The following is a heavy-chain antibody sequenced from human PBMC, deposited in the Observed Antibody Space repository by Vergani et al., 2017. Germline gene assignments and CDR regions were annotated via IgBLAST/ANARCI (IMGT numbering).Heavy chain of an antibody. Sequence: EVQLVESGGGLVQPGGSLRLSCSASGFTFCSYAMHWVRQAPGKGLEYVSAISSNGGSTYYADSVKGRFTISRDNSKNTLYLQMSSLRAEDTAVYYCVKDHIAAAGIFDYWGQGTLVTVSS. D-gene: IGHD6-13*01. CDR3: VKDHIAAAGIFDY. V-gene: IGHV3-64D*06. CDR1: GFTFCSYA. CDR2: ISSNGGST. J-gene: IGHJ4*02.